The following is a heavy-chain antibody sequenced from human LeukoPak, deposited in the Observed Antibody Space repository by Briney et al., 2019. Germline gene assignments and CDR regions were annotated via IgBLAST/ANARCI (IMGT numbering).Heavy chain of an antibody. J-gene: IGHJ4*02. D-gene: IGHD6-19*01. V-gene: IGHV1-2*02. CDR3: ARGLAVAGTPYYFDY. Sequence: ASVKVSCKASGYTFTSYGISWVRQAPGQGLEWMGWINPNSGGTNYAQKFQGRVTMTRGTSISTAYMELSRLRSDGTAVYYCARGLAVAGTPYYFDYWGQGTLVTVSS. CDR1: GYTFTSYG. CDR2: INPNSGGT.